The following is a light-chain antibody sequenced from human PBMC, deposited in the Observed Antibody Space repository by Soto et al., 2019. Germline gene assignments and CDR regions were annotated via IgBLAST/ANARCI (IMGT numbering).Light chain of an antibody. CDR3: QSYDSSLSGSRV. J-gene: IGLJ2*01. V-gene: IGLV1-40*01. CDR1: RSNIGAGYD. Sequence: QSALTQPPSVSGAPGQRVTISCTGSRSNIGAGYDVHWYQHLPGTAPKLLIYVNSNRPSGVPDRFSGSKSGTSASLAITGLQAEDEAGYYCQSYDSSLSGSRVFGGGTKLTVL. CDR2: VNS.